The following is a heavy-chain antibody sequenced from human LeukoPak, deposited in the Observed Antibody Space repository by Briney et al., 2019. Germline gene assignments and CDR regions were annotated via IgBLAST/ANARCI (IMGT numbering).Heavy chain of an antibody. Sequence: SETLSLTCTDSGGSISSSSYYWGWIRQPPGKGLEWIGSIYYSGSTYYNPSLKSRVTISVDTSKNQFSLKLSSVTAADTAVYYCARHRGYSYGSRYYYYYYMGVWGKGTTVTISS. CDR1: GGSISSSSYY. CDR3: ARHRGYSYGSRYYYYYYMGV. J-gene: IGHJ6*03. D-gene: IGHD5-18*01. CDR2: IYYSGST. V-gene: IGHV4-39*01.